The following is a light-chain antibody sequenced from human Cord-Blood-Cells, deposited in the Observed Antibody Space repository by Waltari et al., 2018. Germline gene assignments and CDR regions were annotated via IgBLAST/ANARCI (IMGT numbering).Light chain of an antibody. CDR3: QQYDNLFT. CDR2: DAS. V-gene: IGKV1-33*01. CDR1: QDISNY. J-gene: IGKJ3*01. Sequence: DIQMTQYPSSLSASVGDRVTITCQASQDISNYLNWYQKKPGKAHKLLIYDASNLETGVPSRFSGSGSGTDFTFTISSLQPEDIATYYCQQYDNLFTFGPGTKVDIK.